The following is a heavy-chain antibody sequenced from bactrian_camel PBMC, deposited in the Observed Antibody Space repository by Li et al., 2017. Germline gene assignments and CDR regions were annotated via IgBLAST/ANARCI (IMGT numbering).Heavy chain of an antibody. Sequence: QLVESGGGSVHVGGSLRLSCAASGYSGTAYCMGWFRQAPGKPREGIASIDSDGSTSDADSVKGRFIISRDNAKNTIYLQTNRVDPEDTAMYYCAAGRFTFWSLIPDDYNYWGQGTQVTVS. CDR2: IDSDGST. V-gene: IGHV3S53*01. D-gene: IGHD4*01. J-gene: IGHJ4*01. CDR1: GYSGTAYC. CDR3: AAGRFTFWSLIPDDYNY.